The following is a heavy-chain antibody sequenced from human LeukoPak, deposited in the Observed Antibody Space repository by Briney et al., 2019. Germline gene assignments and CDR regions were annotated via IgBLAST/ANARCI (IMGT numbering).Heavy chain of an antibody. CDR3: ARGKRGNYFDY. CDR1: GGSISSYY. CDR2: IYYSGST. D-gene: IGHD7-27*01. Sequence: SETLSLTCTVSGGSISSYYWSWIRQPPGKGLEWIGYIYYSGSTYYNPSLKSRVTISVDTSKNQFSLKLSSVTAADTAVYYCARGKRGNYFDYWGQGTLVTVSS. J-gene: IGHJ4*02. V-gene: IGHV4-59*12.